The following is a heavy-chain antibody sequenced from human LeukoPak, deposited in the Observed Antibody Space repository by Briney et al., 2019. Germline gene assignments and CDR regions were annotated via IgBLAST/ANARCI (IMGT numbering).Heavy chain of an antibody. CDR2: ISGSGGST. D-gene: IGHD1-26*01. CDR3: AKRRELPYFDY. CDR1: GFTLSSYW. Sequence: TGGSLRLSCAGSGFTLSSYWIHWVRQGPGKGLVWVSAISGSGGSTYYADSVKGRFTISRDNSKNTLYLQMNSLRAEDTAVYYCAKRRELPYFDYWGQGTLVTVSS. V-gene: IGHV3-23*01. J-gene: IGHJ4*02.